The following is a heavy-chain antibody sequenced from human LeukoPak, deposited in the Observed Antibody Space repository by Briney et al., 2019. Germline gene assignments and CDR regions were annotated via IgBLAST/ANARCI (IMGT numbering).Heavy chain of an antibody. V-gene: IGHV3-30*03. J-gene: IGHJ5*02. CDR1: GFTLSSYA. CDR3: ARDWGASGWYNGFDP. CDR2: VAHDGVNK. D-gene: IGHD6-19*01. Sequence: QTGGSLRLSCATSGFTLSSYAMHWVRQAPGKGLEWVATVAHDGVNKYYIDSVNGRFTITRDSSRNTLYLQMNNLRPEDTAVYYCARDWGASGWYNGFDPWGQGALVTVSS.